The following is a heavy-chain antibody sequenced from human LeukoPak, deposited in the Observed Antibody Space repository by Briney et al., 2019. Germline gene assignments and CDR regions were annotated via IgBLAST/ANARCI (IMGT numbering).Heavy chain of an antibody. V-gene: IGHV1-69*13. CDR1: GGTFSSYA. CDR3: ARDGGSGSYSYYFDY. Sequence: GASVKVSCKASGGTFSSYAISWVRQAPGQGLEWMGGIIPIFGTANHAQKFQGRVTITADESTSTAYMELSSLRSEDTAVYYCARDGGSGSYSYYFDYWGQGTLVTVSS. D-gene: IGHD1-26*01. CDR2: IIPIFGTA. J-gene: IGHJ4*02.